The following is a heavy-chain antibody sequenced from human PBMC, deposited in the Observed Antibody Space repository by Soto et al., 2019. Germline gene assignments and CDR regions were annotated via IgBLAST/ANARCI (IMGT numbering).Heavy chain of an antibody. Sequence: QVQLRESGPGLVKPSGTLSLICTVSGGSISTYYWSWIRQPPGKGLEWIASVYYNGFTNYNPSLMSRVTMSVDTFRNQFSLRLNSVTAADTAMYYCARVSYDLVYYFDFWGRGTLVTVSS. V-gene: IGHV4-59*07. CDR2: VYYNGFT. J-gene: IGHJ4*02. CDR3: ARVSYDLVYYFDF. D-gene: IGHD3-16*01. CDR1: GGSISTYY.